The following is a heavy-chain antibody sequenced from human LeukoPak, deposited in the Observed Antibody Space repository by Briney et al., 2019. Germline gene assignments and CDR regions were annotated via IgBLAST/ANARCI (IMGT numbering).Heavy chain of an antibody. V-gene: IGHV4-30-4*01. Sequence: PSETLSLTCTVSGGSISSGDYYWSWIRQPPGKGLEWIGYIYYSGSTYYNPSLKSRVTISVDTSKNQFSLKLSSVTAADTAVYYCAREPALHYDFWSGISYYYGMDVWGQGTTVTVSS. CDR2: IYYSGST. CDR1: GGSISSGDYY. J-gene: IGHJ6*02. CDR3: AREPALHYDFWSGISYYYGMDV. D-gene: IGHD3-3*01.